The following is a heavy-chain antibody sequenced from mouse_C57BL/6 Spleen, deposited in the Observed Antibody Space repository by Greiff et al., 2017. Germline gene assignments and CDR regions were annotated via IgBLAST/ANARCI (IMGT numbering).Heavy chain of an antibody. D-gene: IGHD1-1*01. CDR3: ARSYGSSRSWFAY. CDR2: IWSGGST. CDR1: GFSLTSYG. V-gene: IGHV2-2*01. Sequence: VQLQQSGPGLVQPSQSLSITCTVSGFSLTSYGVHWVRQSPGKGLEWLGVIWSGGSTDYNAAFISRLSISKDNSKSQVFVKMNSLQADDTAIYYCARSYGSSRSWFAYWGQGTLVTVSA. J-gene: IGHJ3*01.